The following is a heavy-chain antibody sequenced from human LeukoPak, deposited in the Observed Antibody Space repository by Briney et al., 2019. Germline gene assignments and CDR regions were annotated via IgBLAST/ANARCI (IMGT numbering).Heavy chain of an antibody. CDR1: GYTFTSYY. J-gene: IGHJ4*02. CDR2: INPSGGST. Sequence: GASVKVSCKASGYTFTSYYMHWVRQAPGQGLEWMGIINPSGGSTSYAQKFQGRVTMTRDTSTSTVYMELSSLRSEDTAVYYCARARPTDYYFDYWGQGALVTASS. CDR3: ARARPTDYYFDY. D-gene: IGHD3-3*01. V-gene: IGHV1-46*01.